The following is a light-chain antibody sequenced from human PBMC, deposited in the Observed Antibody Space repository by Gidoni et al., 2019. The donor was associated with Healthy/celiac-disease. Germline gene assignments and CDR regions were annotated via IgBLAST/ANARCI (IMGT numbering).Light chain of an antibody. V-gene: IGKV3-15*01. J-gene: IGKJ1*01. CDR2: GAS. Sequence: EIVMTQSPATLSVSPGESATLSCSASQSVSSNLAWYQQKPGQAPRLLIYGASTRATGIPARFSGSWSGTEFTLTISSLQSEDFAVYYCQQYNNWPPWTFGQGTKVEIK. CDR3: QQYNNWPPWT. CDR1: QSVSSN.